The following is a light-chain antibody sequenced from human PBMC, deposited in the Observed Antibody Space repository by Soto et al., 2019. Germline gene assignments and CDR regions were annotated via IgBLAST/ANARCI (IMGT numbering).Light chain of an antibody. V-gene: IGKV3-15*01. CDR2: GAS. CDR3: QQYNYWWT. CDR1: QSVSSS. J-gene: IGKJ1*01. Sequence: EIVMTQSPATLSVSPGERVTLSCRASQSVSSSLAWYQQKPGQAPRLLIYGASTRAIAIQGRFSGSGSETEFTVTISSLQSEDFAVYYCQQYNYWWTFGQGTKVETK.